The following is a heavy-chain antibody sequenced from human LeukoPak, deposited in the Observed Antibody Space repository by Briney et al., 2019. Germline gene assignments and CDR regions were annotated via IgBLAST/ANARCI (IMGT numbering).Heavy chain of an antibody. CDR2: ISGDGIGT. CDR1: GLTLSRYA. V-gene: IGHV3-23*01. Sequence: GGSLRLSCAASGLTLSRYAMSWVRQAPGKGLEWVSAISGDGIGTFYADSVRGRFTISKDSSKNTLSLQMNSLRVEDTAIYYCAKDIQLSTWGLGTMVTVSS. J-gene: IGHJ3*01. D-gene: IGHD3-16*02. CDR3: AKDIQLST.